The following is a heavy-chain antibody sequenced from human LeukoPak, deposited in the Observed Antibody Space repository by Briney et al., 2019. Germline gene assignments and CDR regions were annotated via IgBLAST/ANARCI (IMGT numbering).Heavy chain of an antibody. D-gene: IGHD3-3*01. CDR3: ARGSHDYDFWSGYYYYYYGMYV. V-gene: IGHV4-34*01. Sequence: SETLSLTCAVYGGSFSGYYWSWIRQPPGKGLEWIGEINHSGSTNYNPSLKSRVTISVDTSKNQFSLKLSSVTAADTAVYYCARGSHDYDFWSGYYYYYYGMYVWGQGTTVTVSS. CDR2: INHSGST. CDR1: GGSFSGYY. J-gene: IGHJ6*02.